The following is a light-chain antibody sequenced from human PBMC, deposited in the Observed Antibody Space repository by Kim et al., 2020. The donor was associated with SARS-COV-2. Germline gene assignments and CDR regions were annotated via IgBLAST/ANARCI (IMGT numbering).Light chain of an antibody. Sequence: LSASVGDRVTFTCRASHGISYYLAWYQQKQGKAPNLLIYDASTLLSGVPSRFSGSGSGTEFTLTISSLQPEDFVAYYCQHLNTFPLFGQGTKLEI. CDR3: QHLNTFPL. CDR2: DAS. J-gene: IGKJ2*01. V-gene: IGKV1-9*01. CDR1: HGISYY.